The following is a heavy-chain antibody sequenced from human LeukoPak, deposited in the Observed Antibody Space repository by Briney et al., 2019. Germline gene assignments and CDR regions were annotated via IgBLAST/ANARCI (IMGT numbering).Heavy chain of an antibody. CDR3: ATPHVDTAMTDAFDI. Sequence: ASVKVSCKASGYTFTSYYMHWVRQAPGQGLEWMGGIIPIFGTANYAQKFQGRVTITADESTSTAYMELSSLRSEDTAVYYCATPHVDTAMTDAFDIWGQGTMVTVSS. V-gene: IGHV1-69*13. CDR2: IIPIFGTA. J-gene: IGHJ3*02. CDR1: GYTFTSYY. D-gene: IGHD5-18*01.